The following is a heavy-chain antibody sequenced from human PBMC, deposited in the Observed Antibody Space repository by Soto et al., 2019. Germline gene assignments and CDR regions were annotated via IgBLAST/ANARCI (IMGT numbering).Heavy chain of an antibody. Sequence: TLSLTCTVSGCSISSGGYYWSWIRQHPGKGLEWIGYIYYSGSTYYNPSLKSRVTISVDTSKNQFSLKLSSVTAADTAVYYCARGGYCSSTSCYRLYWFDHWGQGTLVTVSS. CDR2: IYYSGST. CDR3: ARGGYCSSTSCYRLYWFDH. CDR1: GCSISSGGYY. V-gene: IGHV4-31*03. J-gene: IGHJ5*02. D-gene: IGHD2-2*01.